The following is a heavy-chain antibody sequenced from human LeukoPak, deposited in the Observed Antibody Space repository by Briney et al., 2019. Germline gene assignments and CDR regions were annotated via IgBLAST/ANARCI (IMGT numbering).Heavy chain of an antibody. V-gene: IGHV3-15*01. CDR1: GFTFSNAW. CDR2: IKSKTDGGTT. Sequence: GGSLRLSCAASGFTFSNAWMSWVRQAPGKGLEWVGRIKSKTDGGTTDYAAPVKGRFTISGDDSKNTLYLQMNSLKTEDTAVYYCTASTDVEGQFDYWGQGTLVTVSS. D-gene: IGHD2-21*01. J-gene: IGHJ4*02. CDR3: TASTDVEGQFDY.